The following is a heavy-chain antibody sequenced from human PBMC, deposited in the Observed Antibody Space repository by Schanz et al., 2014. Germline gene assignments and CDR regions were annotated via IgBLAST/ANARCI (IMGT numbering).Heavy chain of an antibody. CDR2: IKRDGSEK. D-gene: IGHD6-13*01. CDR3: VSQTGSPNY. Sequence: EVQLVESGGGLVQPGGSLRLSCGVSGFTASSHSMNWVRQAPGKGLEWVANIKRDGSEKNYLDSVKGRFTISRDNAKRSLFLQMNSLRVEDTAVYFCVSQTGSPNYWGQGTLVTVSS. J-gene: IGHJ4*02. V-gene: IGHV3-7*02. CDR1: GFTASSHS.